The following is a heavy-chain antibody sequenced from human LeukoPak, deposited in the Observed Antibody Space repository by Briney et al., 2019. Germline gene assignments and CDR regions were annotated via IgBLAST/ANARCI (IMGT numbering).Heavy chain of an antibody. D-gene: IGHD3-3*01. Sequence: GASVKVSCKASGYTFTSYYMHWVRQAPGQGLEWMGIINPSGGSTSYAQKFRGRVTMTRDTSTSTVYMELSSLRSDDTAVYYCARANYDFWSGYSSDAFDIWGQGTMVTVSS. CDR2: INPSGGST. V-gene: IGHV1-46*01. J-gene: IGHJ3*02. CDR1: GYTFTSYY. CDR3: ARANYDFWSGYSSDAFDI.